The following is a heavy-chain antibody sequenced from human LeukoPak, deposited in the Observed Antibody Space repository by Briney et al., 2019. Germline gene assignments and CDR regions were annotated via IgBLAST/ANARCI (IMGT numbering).Heavy chain of an antibody. Sequence: GGSLRLSCAASGFTFSKYAMSWARQVPEKGLEWVSGISGSGGSTYYADSAKGRFTISRDNSKNTLYLQMNSLRAEDTAVYYCAKWGYSPSFDYWGQGTLVTVSS. J-gene: IGHJ4*02. CDR3: AKWGYSPSFDY. V-gene: IGHV3-23*01. CDR2: ISGSGGST. D-gene: IGHD5-24*01. CDR1: GFTFSKYA.